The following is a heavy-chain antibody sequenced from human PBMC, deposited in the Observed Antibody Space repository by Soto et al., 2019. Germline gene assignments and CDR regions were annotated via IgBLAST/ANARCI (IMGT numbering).Heavy chain of an antibody. Sequence: QLQLQESGPGLVKPSETLSLTCTVSGGSISNRDYYWGWIRQPPGKGLEWIGSIYYSGSTYYNPSLKSRVTISVDTSKNQFSLKLSSVTAADTAVYYCARPDRLGNPKGAFDIWGQGTMVTVSS. J-gene: IGHJ3*02. CDR3: ARPDRLGNPKGAFDI. CDR2: IYYSGST. V-gene: IGHV4-39*01. CDR1: GGSISNRDYY. D-gene: IGHD3-16*01.